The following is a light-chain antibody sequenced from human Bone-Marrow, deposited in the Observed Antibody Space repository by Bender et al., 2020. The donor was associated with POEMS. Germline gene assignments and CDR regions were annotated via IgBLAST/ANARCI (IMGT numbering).Light chain of an antibody. CDR3: SSYTSSSTVI. V-gene: IGLV1-40*01. CDR2: GYN. Sequence: QSVLTQPPSASGTPGQRVTISCSGSSSNTGSGYDINWYQHLPGTAPKLLIYGYNNRPSGVPDRFSGSKSGTSASLAITGLQAEDEADYYCSSYTSSSTVIFGGGTKLTVL. CDR1: SSNTGSGYD. J-gene: IGLJ2*01.